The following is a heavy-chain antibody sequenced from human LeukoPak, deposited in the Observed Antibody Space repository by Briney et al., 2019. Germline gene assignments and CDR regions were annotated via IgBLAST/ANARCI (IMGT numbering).Heavy chain of an antibody. J-gene: IGHJ4*02. CDR2: ISWDGGST. CDR1: GFTFDDYA. D-gene: IGHD6-13*01. CDR3: AKDIATAAAGLMDY. V-gene: IGHV3-43D*03. Sequence: PGGSLRLSCAASGFTFDDYAMHWVRQAPGKGLEWVSLISWDGGSTHYADSVKGRFTISRDNSKNSLYLQMNSLRAEDTALYYCAKDIATAAAGLMDYWGQGTLVTVSS.